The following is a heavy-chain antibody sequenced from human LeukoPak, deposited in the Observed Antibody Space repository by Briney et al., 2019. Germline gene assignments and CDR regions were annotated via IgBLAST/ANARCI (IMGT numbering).Heavy chain of an antibody. Sequence: ASVKVSCKAPGYTFTGYYMHWVRQAPGQGLEWMGWINPNSGGTNYAQKFQGRVTMTRDTSISTAYMELSRLRSDDTAVYYCARDRGYCSSTSCRNWFDPWGQGTLVTVSS. V-gene: IGHV1-2*02. J-gene: IGHJ5*02. D-gene: IGHD2-2*03. CDR3: ARDRGYCSSTSCRNWFDP. CDR1: GYTFTGYY. CDR2: INPNSGGT.